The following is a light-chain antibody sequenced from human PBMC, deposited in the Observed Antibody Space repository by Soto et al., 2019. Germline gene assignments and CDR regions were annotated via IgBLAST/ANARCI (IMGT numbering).Light chain of an antibody. V-gene: IGKV1-12*01. CDR3: QQTNSFPRT. CDR1: QGISSW. Sequence: DIQMTQSPSSVSASIGDRVTFTCRASQGISSWLGWYQQKAGKAPKLLIYATSRLQSGVPSRFSGSGSGTDFTLTISSLHPEDFATYYCQQTNSFPRTFGQGTRLEIK. J-gene: IGKJ2*01. CDR2: ATS.